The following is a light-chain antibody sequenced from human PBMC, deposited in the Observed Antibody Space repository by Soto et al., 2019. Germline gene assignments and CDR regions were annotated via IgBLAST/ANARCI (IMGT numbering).Light chain of an antibody. CDR3: QQHTNWTLT. Sequence: EIVLTQSPGTLSLSPGEGATLSCRASQSVSSFLAWYQQKPGQAPRLLIYDASNRATGIPARFSGSGSGTDFNLTISSLEPEDFAVYYCQQHTNWTLTFGGGTKLDIK. CDR2: DAS. V-gene: IGKV3-11*01. J-gene: IGKJ4*01. CDR1: QSVSSF.